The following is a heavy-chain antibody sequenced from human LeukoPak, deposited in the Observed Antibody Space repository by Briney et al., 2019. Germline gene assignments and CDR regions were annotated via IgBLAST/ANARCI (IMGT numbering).Heavy chain of an antibody. J-gene: IGHJ4*02. CDR1: GFTFSSYS. Sequence: GGSLRLSCAASGFTFSSYSMNWVRQAPGKGLEWVSSISTSSSYIHYADSVKGRFTISRDNAKNSLYLQMNSLRAEDTAVYYCAKDGFYYYDSSGYYFDYWGQGTLVTVSS. V-gene: IGHV3-21*01. D-gene: IGHD3-22*01. CDR3: AKDGFYYYDSSGYYFDY. CDR2: ISTSSSYI.